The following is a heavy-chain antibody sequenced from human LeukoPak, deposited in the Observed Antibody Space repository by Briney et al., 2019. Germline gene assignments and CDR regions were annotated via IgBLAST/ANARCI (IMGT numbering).Heavy chain of an antibody. V-gene: IGHV3-30-3*01. J-gene: IGHJ4*02. CDR1: GFSFSHFA. D-gene: IGHD4-17*01. Sequence: GGSLILSCAASGFSFSHFAMHWVRQAPGKGLEWVAVISYDGSNKYSADSVKGRFTISRHNSKNTLYLQVDSLRTEDTAVYYCARESYGDFHFDYWGQGTLVTVSS. CDR3: ARESYGDFHFDY. CDR2: ISYDGSNK.